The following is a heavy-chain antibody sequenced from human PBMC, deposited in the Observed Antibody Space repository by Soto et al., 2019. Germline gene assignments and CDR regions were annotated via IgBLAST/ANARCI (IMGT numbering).Heavy chain of an antibody. D-gene: IGHD2-15*01. CDR1: GGSISSGGYY. CDR3: ARAGGYCSGGSCYRDAFDI. V-gene: IGHV4-31*03. J-gene: IGHJ3*02. Sequence: SETLSLTCTVSGGSISSGGYYWSWIRQHPEKGLEWIGYIYYSGSTYYNPSLKSRVTISVDTSKIQFSLTLSSVTAADTAVYYCARAGGYCSGGSCYRDAFDIWGQGTMVTVSS. CDR2: IYYSGST.